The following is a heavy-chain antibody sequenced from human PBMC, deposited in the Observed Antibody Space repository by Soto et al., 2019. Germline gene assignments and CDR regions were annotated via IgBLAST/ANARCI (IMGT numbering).Heavy chain of an antibody. Sequence: QVQLVESGGGVVQPGRSLRLSCAASGFTFSNYGMHWVRQAPGKGLEWVAVIWYDGSNKYYADSVKGRFTISRDNSKNTLYLQMNSLRVEDTAVYYCARHEWGSGSLDYWGQGTLVTVSS. J-gene: IGHJ4*02. D-gene: IGHD3-10*01. CDR3: ARHEWGSGSLDY. V-gene: IGHV3-33*01. CDR2: IWYDGSNK. CDR1: GFTFSNYG.